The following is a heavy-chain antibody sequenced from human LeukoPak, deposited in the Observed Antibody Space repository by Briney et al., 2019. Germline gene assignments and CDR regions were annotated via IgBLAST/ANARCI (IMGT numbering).Heavy chain of an antibody. D-gene: IGHD1-1*01. V-gene: IGHV1-2*02. CDR3: ARDWGTSPTYYFDY. Sequence: ASVKVSCKASGYTFTGYYMHWVRQAPGQGLEWMGWINPNSGGTNYAQKFQGRVTMTRDTSISTAYMELSRLRSDDTAVYYCARDWGTSPTYYFDYWGQGTPVTVSS. CDR1: GYTFTGYY. J-gene: IGHJ4*02. CDR2: INPNSGGT.